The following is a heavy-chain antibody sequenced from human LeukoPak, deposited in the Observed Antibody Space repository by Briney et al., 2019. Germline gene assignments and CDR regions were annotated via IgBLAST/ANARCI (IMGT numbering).Heavy chain of an antibody. Sequence: GGSLRLSCAASGFTFSSYGMSWVRQAPGKGLEGVSYISSCGRTIYYADSVKGRFTISRDNDKNSLYLQMNSLRDEDTAVYYCANSVVTPVLDCQHWGQGTLVTDSS. D-gene: IGHD4-23*01. CDR2: ISSCGRTI. CDR1: GFTFSSYG. V-gene: IGHV3-48*02. CDR3: ANSVVTPVLDCQH. J-gene: IGHJ1*01.